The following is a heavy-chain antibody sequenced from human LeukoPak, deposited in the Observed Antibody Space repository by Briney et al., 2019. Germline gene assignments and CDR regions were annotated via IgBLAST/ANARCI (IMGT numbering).Heavy chain of an antibody. D-gene: IGHD2-21*01. V-gene: IGHV3-21*01. J-gene: IGHJ4*02. CDR1: GFTFSTYI. Sequence: GGSLRLSCAASGFTFSTYIMNWVRQTPGKGLEWVSSIGTSTSYIYYADSVKGRFTISRDNAKNSLYLEMNSLRAEDTAVYYCAKAPVTSCRGAYCYPFDYWGQGTLVTVSS. CDR2: IGTSTSYI. CDR3: AKAPVTSCRGAYCYPFDY.